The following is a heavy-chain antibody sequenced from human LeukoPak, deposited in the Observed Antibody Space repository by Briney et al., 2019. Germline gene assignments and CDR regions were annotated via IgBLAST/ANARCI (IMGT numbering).Heavy chain of an antibody. CDR1: GFTFSSYG. Sequence: GGSLRLSCAASGFTFSSYGMHWVRQAPGKGLEWVAFIRYDGSNKYYADSVKGRFTISRDNSKNTLYLQMNSLRAEDTAVYYCAKVGMATINYYYYYMDVWGKGTTVTISS. CDR3: AKVGMATINYYYYYMDV. J-gene: IGHJ6*03. V-gene: IGHV3-30*02. D-gene: IGHD5-12*01. CDR2: IRYDGSNK.